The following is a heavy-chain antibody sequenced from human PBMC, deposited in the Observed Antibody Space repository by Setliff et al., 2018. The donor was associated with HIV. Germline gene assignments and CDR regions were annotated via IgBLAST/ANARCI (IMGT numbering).Heavy chain of an antibody. CDR1: GYSFVDFW. J-gene: IGHJ4*02. CDR3: VRRDGYKFDY. V-gene: IGHV5-10-1*04. Sequence: GESLKISCHLSGYSFVDFWISWVRQMPGKGLEWMGRIDPSNSNTNYSPSFQGQVTISADKSISTAYLQWSSLKASDTAMYYCVRRDGYKFDYWGQGTLVTVSS. CDR2: IDPSNSNT. D-gene: IGHD5-12*01.